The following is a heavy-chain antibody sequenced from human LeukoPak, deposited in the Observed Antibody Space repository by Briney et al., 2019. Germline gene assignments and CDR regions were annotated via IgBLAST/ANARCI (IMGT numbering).Heavy chain of an antibody. Sequence: SETLSLTCTVSGGSVSSGDYYWNWIRQSPGKGLEWIGYIYYSGNTYYNPSLKSRLTISLDTSKNQFSLKLSSVTAADTAVYYCAREVRPTYYFDFWGQGTLVTVSS. CDR3: AREVRPTYYFDF. CDR1: GGSVSSGDYY. D-gene: IGHD6-6*01. CDR2: IYYSGNT. J-gene: IGHJ4*02. V-gene: IGHV4-30-4*01.